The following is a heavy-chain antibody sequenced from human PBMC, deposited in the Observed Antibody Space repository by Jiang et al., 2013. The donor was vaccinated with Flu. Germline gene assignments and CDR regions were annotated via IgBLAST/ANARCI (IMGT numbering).Heavy chain of an antibody. CDR2: TYYRSKWYN. D-gene: IGHD6-6*01. J-gene: IGHJ4*02. Sequence: QTLSLTCAISGDSVSSNSAAWNWIRQSPSRGLEWLGRTYYRSKWYNDYAVSVKSRITINPDTSKNQFSLQLNSVTPEDTAVYYCARIGVYSSSSPGLNYFDYWGQGTLVTVSS. CDR3: ARIGVYSSSSPGLNYFDY. V-gene: IGHV6-1*01. CDR1: GDSVSSNSAA.